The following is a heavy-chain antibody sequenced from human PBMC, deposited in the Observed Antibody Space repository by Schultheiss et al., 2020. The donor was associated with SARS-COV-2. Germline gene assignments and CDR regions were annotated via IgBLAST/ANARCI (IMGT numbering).Heavy chain of an antibody. V-gene: IGHV1-46*01. J-gene: IGHJ5*02. D-gene: IGHD6-19*01. CDR1: GYTFTSYY. CDR3: ARDKDISGVRYNWFDP. CDR2: INPRGGAT. Sequence: ASVKVSCKASGYTFTSYYMHWVRQAPGQGLEWMGIINPRGGATIYAQKFQGRVTMTRDTSTSTVYMELSSLNSEDTAIYYCARDKDISGVRYNWFDPWGQGTLVTVSS.